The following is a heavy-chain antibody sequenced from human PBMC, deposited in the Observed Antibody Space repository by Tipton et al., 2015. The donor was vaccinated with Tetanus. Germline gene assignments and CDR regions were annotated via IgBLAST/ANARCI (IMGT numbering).Heavy chain of an antibody. D-gene: IGHD6-19*01. J-gene: IGHJ4*02. CDR2: INHSGST. CDR3: ATTEYSSGWYN. Sequence: LRLSCAASGFTVSSNYMSWIRQPPGKGLEWIGEINHSGSTNYNPSLKSRVTISVDTSKNQFSLKLSSVTAADTAVYYCATTEYSSGWYNWGQGTLVTVSS. V-gene: IGHV4-34*08. CDR1: GFTVSSNY.